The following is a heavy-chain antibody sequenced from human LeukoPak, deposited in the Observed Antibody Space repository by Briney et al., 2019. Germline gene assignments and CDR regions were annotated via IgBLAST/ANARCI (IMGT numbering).Heavy chain of an antibody. CDR3: ARDPSSSWNFDY. J-gene: IGHJ4*02. Sequence: GGSLRLSCAASGFPFSSYAMSWVRQAPGKGLEWVSTISDSGSNTYYLDSVKGRFTISRDNSKNTLYLQMNSLRAEDTAVYYCARDPSSSWNFDYWGQGTLVTVS. CDR1: GFPFSSYA. V-gene: IGHV3-23*01. CDR2: ISDSGSNT. D-gene: IGHD6-13*01.